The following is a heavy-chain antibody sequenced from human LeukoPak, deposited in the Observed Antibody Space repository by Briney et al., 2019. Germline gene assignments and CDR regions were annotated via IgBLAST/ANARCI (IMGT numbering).Heavy chain of an antibody. Sequence: ASVKVSCKASGYTFTDYYIDWVRQAPGQGLEWMGRISPNTGATNYAQKFQGRVTMTGDASINTASMELTSLTSGDAAIYYCTRVSIAWSNLYFDFWGQGTLVTVSS. CDR1: GYTFTDYY. V-gene: IGHV1-2*02. J-gene: IGHJ4*02. D-gene: IGHD1-14*01. CDR3: TRVSIAWSNLYFDF. CDR2: ISPNTGAT.